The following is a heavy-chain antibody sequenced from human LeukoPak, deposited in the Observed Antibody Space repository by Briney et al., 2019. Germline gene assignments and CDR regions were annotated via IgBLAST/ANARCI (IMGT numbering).Heavy chain of an antibody. V-gene: IGHV1-69*13. CDR1: GGTFSSYA. J-gene: IGHJ4*02. CDR3: ARARLGQWLVLDY. D-gene: IGHD6-19*01. CDR2: IIPIFGTA. Sequence: ASVKVSCKAPGGTFSSYAISWVRQAPGQGLEWMGGIIPIFGTANYAQKFQGRVTITADESTSTAYMELSSLRSEDTAVYYCARARLGQWLVLDYWGQGTLVTVSS.